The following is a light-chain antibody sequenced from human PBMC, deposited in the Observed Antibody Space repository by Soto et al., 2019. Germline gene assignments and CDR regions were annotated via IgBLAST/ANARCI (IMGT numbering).Light chain of an antibody. CDR3: QQRSNWPPYT. V-gene: IGKV3-11*01. CDR1: QSVGSY. CDR2: DAS. Sequence: EIVLTQSPATLSLSPGERATLSCRTSQSVGSYLAWYQQKPGQAPRLLIYDASNRATGIPARFSGSGSGTDFTLTISSLEPEDFAVYYCQQRSNWPPYTFGQRTKLEIK. J-gene: IGKJ2*01.